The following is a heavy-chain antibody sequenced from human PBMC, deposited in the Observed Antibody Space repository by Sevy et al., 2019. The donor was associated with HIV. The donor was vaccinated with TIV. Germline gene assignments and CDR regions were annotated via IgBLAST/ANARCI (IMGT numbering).Heavy chain of an antibody. J-gene: IGHJ5*02. Sequence: GGSLRLSCTASGFTFSSYDMNWVRQAPGKGLEWVPKISSSGSSIYYAYSVKGRFTISRDNAKNSLNLQMNSLRAEDTAVYYCTRNGGAFDNGFDPWGQGTLVTVSS. CDR2: ISSSGSSI. CDR1: GFTFSSYD. D-gene: IGHD2-8*01. CDR3: TRNGGAFDNGFDP. V-gene: IGHV3-48*03.